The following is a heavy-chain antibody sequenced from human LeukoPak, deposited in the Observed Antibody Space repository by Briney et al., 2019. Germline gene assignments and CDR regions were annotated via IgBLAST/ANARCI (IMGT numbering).Heavy chain of an antibody. V-gene: IGHV3-9*01. J-gene: IGHJ4*02. CDR2: ISWNSGSI. Sequence: GGSLRLSCAASGFTFDDYAMHWVRQAPGKGLEWVSGISWNSGSIGYADSVKGRFTISRDNAKNSLYLQMNSLRAEDTAVYYCAKVPSPDYDFWSGYYSFGFFPVFDYWGQGTLVTVSS. CDR1: GFTFDDYA. CDR3: AKVPSPDYDFWSGYYSFGFFPVFDY. D-gene: IGHD3-3*01.